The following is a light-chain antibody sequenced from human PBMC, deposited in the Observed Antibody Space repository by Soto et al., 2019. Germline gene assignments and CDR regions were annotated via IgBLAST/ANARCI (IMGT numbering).Light chain of an antibody. Sequence: DLPMTPSPSPLSPSVGDRVTITCRASQSISRWLAWYQQKQGKAPKLLIYDASSLESGVPSRFSGSGSGTDGTITISSLEKEDGSVYYCQQYGSSTITFGGGTKVDIK. CDR2: DAS. CDR1: QSISRW. CDR3: QQYGSSTIT. V-gene: IGKV1-5*01. J-gene: IGKJ4*01.